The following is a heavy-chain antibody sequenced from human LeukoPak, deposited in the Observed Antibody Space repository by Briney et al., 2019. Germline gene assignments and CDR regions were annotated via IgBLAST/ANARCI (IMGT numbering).Heavy chain of an antibody. CDR2: IYYSGST. D-gene: IGHD2-15*01. CDR3: ARQYCSGGSCYSSKSLYYMDV. Sequence: SETLFLTCTVSGGSISSSSYYWGWIRQPPGKGLEWIGSIYYSGSTYYNPSLKSRVTISVDTSKNQFSLKLSSVTAADTAVYYCARQYCSGGSCYSSKSLYYMDVWGKGTTVTVSS. CDR1: GGSISSSSYY. V-gene: IGHV4-39*01. J-gene: IGHJ6*03.